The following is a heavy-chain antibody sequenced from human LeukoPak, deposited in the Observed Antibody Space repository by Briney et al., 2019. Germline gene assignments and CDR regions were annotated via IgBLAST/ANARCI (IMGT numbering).Heavy chain of an antibody. CDR3: ARDRSGYYYNYFDY. J-gene: IGHJ4*02. CDR1: GFTVSSNY. CDR2: IYSGGST. D-gene: IGHD3-22*01. V-gene: IGHV3-53*01. Sequence: PGGSLRLSCAASGFTVSSNYMGWVRQAPGKGLEWVSVIYSGGSTYYADSVKGRFTISRDNSKNTLYLQMNSLRAEDTAVYYCARDRSGYYYNYFDYWGQGTLVTVSS.